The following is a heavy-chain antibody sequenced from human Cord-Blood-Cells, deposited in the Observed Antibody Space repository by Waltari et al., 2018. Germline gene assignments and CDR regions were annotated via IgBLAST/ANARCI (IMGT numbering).Heavy chain of an antibody. CDR1: GGSFSGYY. CDR2: INHSGST. D-gene: IGHD7-27*01. J-gene: IGHJ3*02. V-gene: IGHV4-34*01. Sequence: QVQLQQLGAGLLKPSETLSLTCAVYGGSFSGYYWSWIRQPPGKGLEWIGEINHSGSTNYNPSLKSRVTISVDTSKNQFSLKLSSVTAADTAVYYCARLSGDRAFDIWGQGTMVTVSS. CDR3: ARLSGDRAFDI.